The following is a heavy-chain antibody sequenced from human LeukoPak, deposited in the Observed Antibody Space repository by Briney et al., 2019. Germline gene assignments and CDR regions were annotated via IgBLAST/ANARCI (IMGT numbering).Heavy chain of an antibody. Sequence: GGSLRLSCAASGFTFSTYWMSWVRQAPGKGLEWVANIKQEGSEKYYVDSVKGRFTISRDNDKNSLYLQMNSLRAEDTAMYYCARDSAGNDYWGQGTLVTVSS. CDR3: ARDSAGNDY. V-gene: IGHV3-7*01. J-gene: IGHJ4*02. D-gene: IGHD6-13*01. CDR1: GFTFSTYW. CDR2: IKQEGSEK.